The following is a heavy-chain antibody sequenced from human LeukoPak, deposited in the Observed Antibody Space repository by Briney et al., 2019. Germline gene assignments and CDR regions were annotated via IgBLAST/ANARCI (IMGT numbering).Heavy chain of an antibody. CDR3: ARGDYGTYGYFQH. Sequence: GGSLRLSCAASGFTFTNYAMHWVRQAPGKGLEWVAVISYDESNEYYPDSVKGRLTISRDNSKSTLYLQMNSLTTEDTAVYYCARGDYGTYGYFQHWGQGTLVTVSS. J-gene: IGHJ1*01. V-gene: IGHV3-30-3*01. D-gene: IGHD4-17*01. CDR2: ISYDESNE. CDR1: GFTFTNYA.